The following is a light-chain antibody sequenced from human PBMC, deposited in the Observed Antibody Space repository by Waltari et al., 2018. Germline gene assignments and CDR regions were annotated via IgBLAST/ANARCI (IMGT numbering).Light chain of an antibody. V-gene: IGLV2-14*01. CDR1: SSDVGGHNA. CDR3: SSYTSSITYV. Sequence: QSAPTQPASVSGSPGPSITISCTGTSSDVGGHNAVSWYQQHPGKAPKLMIYDVTNRPSGVSNRFSGSKSGNTASLTISGLQAEDEADYYCSSYTSSITYVFGTGTKVTVL. CDR2: DVT. J-gene: IGLJ1*01.